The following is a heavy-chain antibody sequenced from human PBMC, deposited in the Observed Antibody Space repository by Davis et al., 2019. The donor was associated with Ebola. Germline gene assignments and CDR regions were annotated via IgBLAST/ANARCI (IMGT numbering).Heavy chain of an antibody. CDR2: INHSGST. Sequence: MPSETLSLTCAVYGGSFSGYYWSWIRQPPGKGLEWIGEINHSGSTNYNPSLKSRVTISVDTSKNQFSLKLSSVTAADTAVYYCARAIVVGEPWFDPWGQGTLVTVSS. V-gene: IGHV4-34*01. CDR1: GGSFSGYY. D-gene: IGHD2-15*01. CDR3: ARAIVVGEPWFDP. J-gene: IGHJ5*02.